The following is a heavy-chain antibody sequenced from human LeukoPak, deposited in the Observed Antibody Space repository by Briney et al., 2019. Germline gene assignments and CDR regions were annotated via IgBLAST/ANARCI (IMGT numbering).Heavy chain of an antibody. D-gene: IGHD2-15*01. V-gene: IGHV4-4*07. CDR3: ASPSPYCSGGSCFSHDY. CDR1: GGSISSYY. CDR2: IYTSGST. Sequence: SETLSLTCTVSGGSISSYYWSWIRQPAGKGLEWIGRIYTSGSTNYNPSLKSRVTMSVDTSKNQFSLKLSSVTAADTAVYYCASPSPYCSGGSCFSHDYWGQGTLVTVSS. J-gene: IGHJ4*02.